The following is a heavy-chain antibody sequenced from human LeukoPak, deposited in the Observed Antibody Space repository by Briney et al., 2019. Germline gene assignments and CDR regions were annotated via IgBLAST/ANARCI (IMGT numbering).Heavy chain of an antibody. CDR3: AKSETIWTYYSYYMDV. Sequence: GGTLRLSCAASGFTFSSYAMSWGRQAPATGLELVSAISGSGGSTYYADSVKGRFTISRDNSKNTLYLQMNSLRAEDTAVYYCAKSETIWTYYSYYMDVWGKGTTVTVSS. J-gene: IGHJ6*03. V-gene: IGHV3-23*01. D-gene: IGHD1/OR15-1a*01. CDR2: ISGSGGST. CDR1: GFTFSSYA.